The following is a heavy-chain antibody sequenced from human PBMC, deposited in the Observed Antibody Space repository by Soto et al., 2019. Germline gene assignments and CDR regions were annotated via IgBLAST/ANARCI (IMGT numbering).Heavy chain of an antibody. V-gene: IGHV3-23*01. CDR3: AKGVVYDFWSGFHGMDV. CDR1: GFTFSTCA. D-gene: IGHD3-3*01. J-gene: IGHJ6*02. CDR2: ISGSGDNT. Sequence: GGSLRLSCAASGFTFSTCAMSWVRQAPGKGLEWLSAISGSGDNTYYADSLKGRFTISRDNSKNTLYLQMNSLRGEDTAVYYCAKGVVYDFWSGFHGMDVWGQGTTVTVSS.